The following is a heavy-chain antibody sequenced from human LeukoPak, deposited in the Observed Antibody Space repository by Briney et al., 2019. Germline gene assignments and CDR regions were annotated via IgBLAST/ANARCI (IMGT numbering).Heavy chain of an antibody. D-gene: IGHD3-10*01. CDR3: ARAPSQGVFDY. CDR1: GFTFSSYS. J-gene: IGHJ4*02. CDR2: ISSSSSYI. Sequence: GGSLRLSCAASGFTFSSYSMNWVRQAPGKGLEWVSSISSSSSYIYYADSVKGRFTISRDNAKNSLCLQMNSLRAEDTAVYYCARAPSQGVFDYWGQGTLVTVSS. V-gene: IGHV3-21*01.